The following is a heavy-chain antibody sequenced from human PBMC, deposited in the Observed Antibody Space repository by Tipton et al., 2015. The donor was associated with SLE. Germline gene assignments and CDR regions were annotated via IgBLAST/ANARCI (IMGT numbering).Heavy chain of an antibody. J-gene: IGHJ3*02. CDR3: ARNWHNWNTEAFDI. D-gene: IGHD1/OR15-1a*01. Sequence: TLSLTCTVSGGSISSHYWSWIRQPPGKGLEWIGYIYYSGSTNYNPSLKSRVTISVDTSKNQFSLKLSSVTAADTAVYYCARNWHNWNTEAFDIWGQGTMVTVSS. CDR2: IYYSGST. V-gene: IGHV4-59*11. CDR1: GGSISSHY.